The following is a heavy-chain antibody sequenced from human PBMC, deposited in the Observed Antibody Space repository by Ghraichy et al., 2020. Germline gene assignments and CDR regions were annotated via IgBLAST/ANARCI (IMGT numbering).Heavy chain of an antibody. V-gene: IGHV4-30-4*07. D-gene: IGHD2-2*02. Sequence: SETLSLTCAVSGGSISSGGYSWSWIRQPPGKGLEWIGYIYYSGSTYYNPSLKSRVTISVDTSKNQFPLKLSSVTAADTAVYYCARDPGQLLYSGWFDPWGQGTLVTVSS. CDR3: ARDPGQLLYSGWFDP. J-gene: IGHJ5*02. CDR1: GGSISSGGYS. CDR2: IYYSGST.